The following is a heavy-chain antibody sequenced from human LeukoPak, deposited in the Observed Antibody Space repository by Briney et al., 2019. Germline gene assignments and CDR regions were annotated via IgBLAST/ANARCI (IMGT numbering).Heavy chain of an antibody. D-gene: IGHD4-17*01. CDR2: IIPILGIA. Sequence: ASVKVSCKASGGTFSSYAISWVRQAPGQGLEWMGGIIPILGIANYAQKFQGRVTITADKSTSTAYMELSSLRSEDTAVYYCARDRSTTVTNHGDDYWGQGTLVTVSS. CDR3: ARDRSTTVTNHGDDY. CDR1: GGTFSSYA. J-gene: IGHJ4*02. V-gene: IGHV1-69*10.